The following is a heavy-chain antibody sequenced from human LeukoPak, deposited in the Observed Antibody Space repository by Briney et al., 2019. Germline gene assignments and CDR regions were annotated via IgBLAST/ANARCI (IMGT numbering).Heavy chain of an antibody. Sequence: GGSLRLSCAGSGFIVSSNYMSWVRQAAGKGLEWVSVIYGSSRTYYADSVKGRFTISRDNSKNTVYLQMGSLRAEDTAVYYCARDRADGYNYGDYFDNWGQGTLVTVSS. CDR2: IYGSSRT. CDR1: GFIVSSNY. J-gene: IGHJ4*02. V-gene: IGHV3-66*01. CDR3: ARDRADGYNYGDYFDN. D-gene: IGHD5-18*01.